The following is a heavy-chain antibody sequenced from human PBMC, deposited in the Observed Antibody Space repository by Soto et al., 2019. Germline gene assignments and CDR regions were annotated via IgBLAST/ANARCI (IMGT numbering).Heavy chain of an antibody. CDR2: IFYSGNT. J-gene: IGHJ4*01. CDR3: ARDSGYGDPFDY. V-gene: IGHV4-59*01. D-gene: IGHD4-17*01. CDR1: GGYITNYY. Sequence: QVQLQESGPGLVKPSETLSLTCTVSGGYITNYYWSWIRQPPGKGLEWIGYIFYSGNTNYNPSVRSRVTISVDTSKNQFSLRLNSVTAAESAVYYCARDSGYGDPFDYWGHGTLVTVSS.